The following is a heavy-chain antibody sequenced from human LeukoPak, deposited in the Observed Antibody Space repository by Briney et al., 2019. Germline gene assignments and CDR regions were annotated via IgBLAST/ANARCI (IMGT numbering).Heavy chain of an antibody. CDR2: INPSSGGT. Sequence: ASVKVSCKASGYTFTGYYMHWVRQAPGQGLEWMGWINPSSGGTNYAQKFQGRVTMTRDTSISTAYMELSRLRSDDTAVYYCAREYYDILTGYTDAFDIWGQGTMVTVSS. V-gene: IGHV1-2*02. CDR3: AREYYDILTGYTDAFDI. J-gene: IGHJ3*02. D-gene: IGHD3-9*01. CDR1: GYTFTGYY.